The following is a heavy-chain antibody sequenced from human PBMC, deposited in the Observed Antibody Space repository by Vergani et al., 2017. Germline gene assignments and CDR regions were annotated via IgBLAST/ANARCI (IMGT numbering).Heavy chain of an antibody. D-gene: IGHD6-19*01. CDR2: ISYDGSNK. Sequence: VQLVESGGGVVQPGRSLRLSCAASGFTFSSYGMHWVRQAPGKGLEWVAVISYDGSNKYYADSVKGRFTISRDNSKNTLYLQMNSLRAEDTAVYYCAKDRGQWRRGGCDYWGQGTLVTVSS. CDR3: AKDRGQWRRGGCDY. CDR1: GFTFSSYG. V-gene: IGHV3-30*18. J-gene: IGHJ4*02.